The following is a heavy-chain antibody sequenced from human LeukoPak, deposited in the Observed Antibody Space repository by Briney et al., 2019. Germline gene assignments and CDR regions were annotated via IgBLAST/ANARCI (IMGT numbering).Heavy chain of an antibody. CDR2: IYPGDSDT. Sequence: GESLKISCKGSGYSFTSYWIGWVRQMPGKGLEGMGIIYPGDSDTRYSPSFQGQVTISADKSISTAYLQWSSLNASDTAMYYCARKGPGAYYDILTGLTDAFDIWGQGTMVTVSS. J-gene: IGHJ3*02. CDR1: GYSFTSYW. CDR3: ARKGPGAYYDILTGLTDAFDI. D-gene: IGHD3-9*01. V-gene: IGHV5-51*01.